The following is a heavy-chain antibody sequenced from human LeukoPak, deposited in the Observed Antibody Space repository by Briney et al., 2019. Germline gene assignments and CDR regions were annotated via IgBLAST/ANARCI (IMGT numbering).Heavy chain of an antibody. Sequence: PGGSLRLSCAASGFNFRSPAMAWVRLTPGKGLEWVSSISGSGETIHNADSVKGRFVISRDNSKNTLTLLMNSLGAEDTAVYYCTKVVVSGSGDYFASRGQGTLVTVSS. D-gene: IGHD6-19*01. CDR2: ISGSGETI. V-gene: IGHV3-23*01. CDR3: TKVVVSGSGDYFAS. CDR1: GFNFRSPA. J-gene: IGHJ4*02.